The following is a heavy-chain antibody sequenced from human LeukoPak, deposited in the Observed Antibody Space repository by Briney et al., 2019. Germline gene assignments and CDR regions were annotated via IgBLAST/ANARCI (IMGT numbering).Heavy chain of an antibody. CDR1: TYSISSAYY. V-gene: IGHV4-38-2*02. J-gene: IGHJ4*02. D-gene: IGHD3-10*01. Sequence: SETLSLTCSVSTYSISSAYYWGWIRQPPGKGLQWIGSIYHSGSTYYNPSLKSRVTISVDTSKNQFSLKLSSVTAADTAVYYCARGRGSMVRGVFDYWGQGTLVTVSS. CDR3: ARGRGSMVRGVFDY. CDR2: IYHSGST.